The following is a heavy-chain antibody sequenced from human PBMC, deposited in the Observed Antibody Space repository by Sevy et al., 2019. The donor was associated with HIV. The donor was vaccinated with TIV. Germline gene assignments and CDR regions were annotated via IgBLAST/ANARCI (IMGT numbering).Heavy chain of an antibody. D-gene: IGHD3-3*01. J-gene: IGHJ4*02. CDR2: IYYSGNT. Sequence: SETLSLTCTVSSGSVSSGSYYWSWIRQPPGKGLEWIGYIYYSGNTNYNPSLKSRVSLTVDTSKNQFFLKLSSVTAADTAVYYCAREVGRDFWSGSLDYWGQGTLVTVSS. CDR1: SGSVSSGSYY. V-gene: IGHV4-61*01. CDR3: AREVGRDFWSGSLDY.